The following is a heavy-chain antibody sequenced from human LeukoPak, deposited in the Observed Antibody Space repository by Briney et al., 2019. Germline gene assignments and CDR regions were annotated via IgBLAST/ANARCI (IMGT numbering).Heavy chain of an antibody. V-gene: IGHV3-23*01. Sequence: GGSLRLSCAASGFTVSSNFMSWVRQAPGKGLEWVSAISGSGGSTYYADSVKGRFTISRDNSKNTLYLQMNSLRAEDTAVYYCAKKSGVVAATDFDYWGQGTLVTVSS. CDR1: GFTVSSNF. D-gene: IGHD2-15*01. J-gene: IGHJ4*02. CDR3: AKKSGVVAATDFDY. CDR2: ISGSGGST.